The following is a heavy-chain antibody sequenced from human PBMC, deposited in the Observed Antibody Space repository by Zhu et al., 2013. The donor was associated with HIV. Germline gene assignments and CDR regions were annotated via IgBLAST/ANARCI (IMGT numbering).Heavy chain of an antibody. D-gene: IGHD3-22*01. CDR3: ARDRVVVRSLPSFGFDP. V-gene: IGHV1-69*06. CDR1: GGTFSSYA. J-gene: IGHJ5*02. Sequence: QAQLVQSGAEVKKPGASVKVSCKASGGTFSSYAISWVRQAPGQGLEWMGGIIPIFGTANYAQKFQGRVTITADKSTSTAYMELSSLRSEDTAVYYCARDRVVVRSLPSFGFDPWGQGTLVTVSS. CDR2: IIPIFGTA.